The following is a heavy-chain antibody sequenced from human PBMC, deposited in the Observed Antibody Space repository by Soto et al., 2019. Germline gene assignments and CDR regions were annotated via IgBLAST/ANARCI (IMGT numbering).Heavy chain of an antibody. V-gene: IGHV3-9*01. CDR2: ISWNSGSI. J-gene: IGHJ4*02. CDR3: AKGSGYSYGYNFDY. Sequence: GGSLRLSCAASGFTFDDYAMHWVRQAPGKGLEWVSGISWNSGSIGYADSVKGRFTISRDNAKNSLYLQMNSLRAEDKALYYCAKGSGYSYGYNFDYWGQGTLVTVSS. CDR1: GFTFDDYA. D-gene: IGHD5-18*01.